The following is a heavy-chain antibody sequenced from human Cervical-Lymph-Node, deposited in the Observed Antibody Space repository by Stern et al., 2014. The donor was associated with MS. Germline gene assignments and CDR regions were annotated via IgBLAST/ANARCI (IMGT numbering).Heavy chain of an antibody. CDR3: ARPIYYGDNYYYFDY. Sequence: QLVQSGAEVKKPGESLKISCKVSGYTFTSYWIGWVRQMPGKGLEWMAIISPGDSDARYSPSFQGQVPISADKSTTTAYLQWSSLKASDTAIYYCARPIYYGDNYYYFDYWGQGTLVTVSS. D-gene: IGHD4-23*01. V-gene: IGHV5-51*01. CDR1: GYTFTSYW. J-gene: IGHJ4*02. CDR2: ISPGDSDA.